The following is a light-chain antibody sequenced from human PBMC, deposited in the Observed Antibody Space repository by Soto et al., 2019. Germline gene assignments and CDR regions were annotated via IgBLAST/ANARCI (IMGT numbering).Light chain of an antibody. CDR1: QSVSNNY. Sequence: EIVLTQSPGTLSLSPGERATLSCRASQSVSNNYLAWYQQSPGQAPRLLIYETSFRATGIPDRFSGSGSGTDFTLTISSLQSEDFAVYYCQQYNNWPVTFGQGTRLEI. CDR2: ETS. J-gene: IGKJ5*01. CDR3: QQYNNWPVT. V-gene: IGKV3D-20*02.